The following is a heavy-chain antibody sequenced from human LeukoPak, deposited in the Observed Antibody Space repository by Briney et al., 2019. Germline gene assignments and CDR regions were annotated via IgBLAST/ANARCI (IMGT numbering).Heavy chain of an antibody. CDR2: IYYSGGT. CDR3: ASSEATATPPPYGMDV. CDR1: GGSISSGGYY. Sequence: PSQTLSLTCTVSGGSISSGGYYWSWIRQLPGKGLEWIGYIYYSGGTFYNPSLKNRVTISLETSNNQVSLKLDSVTVADTAVYYCASSEATATPPPYGMDVWGQGTTVTVSS. J-gene: IGHJ6*02. D-gene: IGHD5-12*01. V-gene: IGHV4-31*03.